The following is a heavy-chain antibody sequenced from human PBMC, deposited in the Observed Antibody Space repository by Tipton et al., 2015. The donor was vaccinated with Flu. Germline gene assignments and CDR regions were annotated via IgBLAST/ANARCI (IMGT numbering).Heavy chain of an antibody. Sequence: TLSLTCTVSGYSISSGYYWGWIRQPPGKGLEWIGSIYHSGSTYYNPSLKSRVTISVDTSKNQFSLKLSSVTAADTAVYYCARAGSAYDFWSGYYTPSFDYWGQGTLVTVSP. J-gene: IGHJ4*02. CDR3: ARAGSAYDFWSGYYTPSFDY. D-gene: IGHD3-3*01. V-gene: IGHV4-38-2*02. CDR1: GYSISSGYY. CDR2: IYHSGST.